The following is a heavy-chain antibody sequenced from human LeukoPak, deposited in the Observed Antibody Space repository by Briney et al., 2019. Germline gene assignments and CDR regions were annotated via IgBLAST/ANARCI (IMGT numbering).Heavy chain of an antibody. V-gene: IGHV4-34*01. CDR3: ARGLRAAAGTSWFDP. D-gene: IGHD6-13*01. Sequence: KPSETLSLTCAVYGGSFSGYCWSWIRQPPGKGLEWIGEINHSGSTNYNPSLKSRVTISVDTSKNQFSLKLSSVTAADTAVYYCARGLRAAAGTSWFDPWGQGTLVTVSS. J-gene: IGHJ5*02. CDR2: INHSGST. CDR1: GGSFSGYC.